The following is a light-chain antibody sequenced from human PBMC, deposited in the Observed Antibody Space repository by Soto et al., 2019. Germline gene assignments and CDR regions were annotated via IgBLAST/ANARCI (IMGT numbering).Light chain of an antibody. V-gene: IGKV3-11*01. CDR1: QSVSAY. J-gene: IGKJ3*01. CDR2: DAS. CDR3: QQRSNWPPLFT. Sequence: EIVLTQSPATLSLSPGDRATLSCRASQSVSAYLAWYQQKPGQAPRLLIYDASNRATGIPARFGGSGSGTDFTLTISSLEPEDFAVYYCQQRSNWPPLFTFGPGTKVDIK.